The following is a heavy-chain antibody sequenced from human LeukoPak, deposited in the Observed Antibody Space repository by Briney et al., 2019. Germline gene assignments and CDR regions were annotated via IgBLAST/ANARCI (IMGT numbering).Heavy chain of an antibody. V-gene: IGHV4-4*07. CDR2: IYSSGST. CDR3: ARDRDFWSGYGSPYFDY. D-gene: IGHD3-3*01. J-gene: IGHJ4*02. CDR1: GGSISSYY. Sequence: SETLSLTCTVSGGSISSYYWSWIRQPAGKGLEWIGRIYSSGSTNYNPSLKSRVTMSVDTSKNQFSLKLSFVTAADTAVYYCARDRDFWSGYGSPYFDYWGQGTLVTVSS.